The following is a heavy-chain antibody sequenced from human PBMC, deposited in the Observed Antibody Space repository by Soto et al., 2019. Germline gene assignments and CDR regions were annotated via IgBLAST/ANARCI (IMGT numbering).Heavy chain of an antibody. CDR1: GFTFSSYA. V-gene: IGHV3-30-3*01. CDR2: ISYDGSNK. CDR3: ARADSIAAPSYYYYGMDV. Sequence: PGGSLRLSCAASGFTFSSYAMHWVRQAPGKGLEWVAVISYDGSNKYYADSVKGRFTISRDNSKNTLYLQMNSLRAEDTAVYYSARADSIAAPSYYYYGMDVWGQGTTVTVSS. J-gene: IGHJ6*02. D-gene: IGHD6-6*01.